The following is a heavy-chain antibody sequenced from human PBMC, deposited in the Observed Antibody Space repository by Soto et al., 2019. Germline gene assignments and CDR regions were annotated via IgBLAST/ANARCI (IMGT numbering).Heavy chain of an antibody. CDR1: GFTFSSYG. CDR3: AKGSVLRVVEAPLAILGGVDV. J-gene: IGHJ6*02. D-gene: IGHD2-8*01. CDR2: MSYDGSHE. Sequence: VGSLRLSCVASGFTFSSYGMHWVRQAPGKGLEWVAVMSYDGSHEYYADSVKGRFTISRDNSKTILYLQMNSLRLEDTAVYYRAKGSVLRVVEAPLAILGGVDVWGQGAMVTVSS. V-gene: IGHV3-33*06.